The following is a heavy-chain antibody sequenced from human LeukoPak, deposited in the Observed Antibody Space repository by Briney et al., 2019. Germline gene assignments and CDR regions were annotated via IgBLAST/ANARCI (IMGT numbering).Heavy chain of an antibody. J-gene: IGHJ4*02. D-gene: IGHD6-19*01. CDR1: GFTFSSYG. CDR3: AKVVRKRQWLASYFDY. CDR2: ISGSGGST. Sequence: PGGSLRLSCAASGFTFSSYGMSWVRQAPGKGPEWVSAISGSGGSTYYADSVKGRFTISRDNSKNTLYLQMNSLRAEDTAVYYCAKVVRKRQWLASYFDYWGQGALVTVSS. V-gene: IGHV3-23*01.